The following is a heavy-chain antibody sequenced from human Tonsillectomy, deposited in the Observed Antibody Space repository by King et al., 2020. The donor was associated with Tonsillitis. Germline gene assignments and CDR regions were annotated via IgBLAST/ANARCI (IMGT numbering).Heavy chain of an antibody. V-gene: IGHV3-30*18. J-gene: IGHJ6*03. Sequence: QLVQSGGGVVQPGRSLRLSCAASGFTFSSYGMHWVRQAPGKGLEWVAVISYDGSNKYYADSVKGRCTISRDNSKNTLYLQMNSLRAEDTAVYYCAKGNLGYCSSTSCYGYYYYYMDVWGKGTTVTVSS. CDR3: AKGNLGYCSSTSCYGYYYYYMDV. CDR1: GFTFSSYG. D-gene: IGHD2-2*01. CDR2: ISYDGSNK.